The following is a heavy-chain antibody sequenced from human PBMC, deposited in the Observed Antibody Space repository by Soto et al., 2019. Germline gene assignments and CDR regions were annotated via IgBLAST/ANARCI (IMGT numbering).Heavy chain of an antibody. CDR1: GYTFTSYG. V-gene: IGHV1-18*01. Sequence: ASVKVSCKASGYTFTSYGISWVRQAPGQGLEWMGWISAYNGNTNYAQKLQGRVTMTTDTSTSTAYMELRSLRSDDTAVYYCARAPARGYDFWNDFDYWGQGTLVTVSS. CDR3: ARAPARGYDFWNDFDY. CDR2: ISAYNGNT. J-gene: IGHJ4*02. D-gene: IGHD3-3*01.